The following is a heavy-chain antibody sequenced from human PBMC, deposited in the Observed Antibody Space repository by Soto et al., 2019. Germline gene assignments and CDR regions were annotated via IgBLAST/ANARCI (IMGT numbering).Heavy chain of an antibody. V-gene: IGHV4-39*07. CDR1: GGSISSGGYY. CDR2: INHSGST. CDR3: ASQRLMETTFDY. Sequence: TSETLSLTCTVSGGSISSGGYYWSWIRQPPGKGLEWIGEINHSGSTNYKPSLKSRVSMSVDTSKNQFSLRLSSVTAADTAVYYCASQRLMETTFDYWGQGTLVTVSS. J-gene: IGHJ4*02. D-gene: IGHD4-17*01.